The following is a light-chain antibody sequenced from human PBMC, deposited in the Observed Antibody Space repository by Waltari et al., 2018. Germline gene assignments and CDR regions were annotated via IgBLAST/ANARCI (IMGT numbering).Light chain of an antibody. CDR1: SNDVGGYNS. V-gene: IGLV2-14*01. J-gene: IGLJ2*01. CDR2: DVS. Sequence: QSALTQPASVSGSPGQSVTIFLTGTSNDVGGYNSVSWCQEHPGQAPRVIIYDVSDRPSGVSDRFSGSKSGNTASLTISGLQAEDEADYYCSSQSSNNVVLFGGGTKLTVL. CDR3: SSQSSNNVVL.